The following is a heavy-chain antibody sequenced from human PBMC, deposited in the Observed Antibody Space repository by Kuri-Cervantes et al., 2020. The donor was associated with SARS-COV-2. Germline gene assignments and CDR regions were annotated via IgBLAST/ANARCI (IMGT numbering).Heavy chain of an antibody. CDR3: AKDLYESGGYTWAY. CDR1: GFTFRSYA. Sequence: GGSLRLSCAASGFTFRSYAMSWVRQAPGKGLEWVSVIYSGGSSTYYADSVKGRFTISRDNSKNTLYLQMNSLRAEDTAVYYCAKDLYESGGYTWAYWGQGTRVTVSS. J-gene: IGHJ4*02. D-gene: IGHD3-22*01. CDR2: IYSGGSST. V-gene: IGHV3-23*03.